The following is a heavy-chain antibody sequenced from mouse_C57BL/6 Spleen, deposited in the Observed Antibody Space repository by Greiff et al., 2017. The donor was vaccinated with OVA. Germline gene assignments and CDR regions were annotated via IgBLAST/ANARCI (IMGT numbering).Heavy chain of an antibody. CDR2: IDPENGDT. CDR3: TKYYGSSYSFDY. J-gene: IGHJ2*01. CDR1: GFNIKDDY. V-gene: IGHV14-4*01. D-gene: IGHD1-1*01. Sequence: VQLQQSGAELVRPGASVKLSCTASGFNIKDDYMHWVKQRPEQGLEWIGWIDPENGDTEYASKFQGKATITADTSSNTAYRQLSSLTSTDTAVYYCTKYYGSSYSFDYWGQGTTLTVSS.